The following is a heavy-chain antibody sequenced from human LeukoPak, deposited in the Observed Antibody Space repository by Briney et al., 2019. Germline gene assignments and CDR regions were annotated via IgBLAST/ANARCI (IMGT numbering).Heavy chain of an antibody. CDR2: IYITGTTGST. CDR3: ARQQLKTMDSFDY. J-gene: IGHJ4*02. Sequence: PSETLSLTCTVSGGSISSYYWSWIRQPAGKGLEWIGRIYITGTTGSTNYNPSLKSRVTMSVDTSKNQFSLKMSPVTAADTAVYYCARQQLKTMDSFDYWGQGNLVTVSS. D-gene: IGHD4/OR15-4a*01. V-gene: IGHV4-4*07. CDR1: GGSISSYY.